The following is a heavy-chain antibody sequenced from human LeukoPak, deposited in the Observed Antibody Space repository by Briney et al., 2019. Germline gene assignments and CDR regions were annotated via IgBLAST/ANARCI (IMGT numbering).Heavy chain of an antibody. Sequence: SVKVPCTASGGTFSDDAITWVRQAPGQGPEWMGGIIPIFGILNYARKFQGRVTITADEFANTAYMELSSLRSDDTAVYYCARSLGYCSGDSCSYYGMDVWGQGTAVTVSS. J-gene: IGHJ6*02. V-gene: IGHV1-69*13. CDR1: GGTFSDDA. D-gene: IGHD2-15*01. CDR2: IIPIFGIL. CDR3: ARSLGYCSGDSCSYYGMDV.